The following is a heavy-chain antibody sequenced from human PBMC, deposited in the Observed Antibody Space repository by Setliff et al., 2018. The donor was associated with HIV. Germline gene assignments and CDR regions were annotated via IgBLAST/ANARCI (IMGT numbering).Heavy chain of an antibody. CDR1: GYSISSGYY. V-gene: IGHV4-38-2*01. Sequence: SETLSLTCAVSGYSISSGYYWGWIRQPPGKGLEWIGSIYHSGSTYYNPSLKSRVTISVDTSKNQFSLKLSSVTAADTAVYCCAPEMATIGFDPWGQGTLVTVSS. J-gene: IGHJ5*02. CDR2: IYHSGST. CDR3: APEMATIGFDP. D-gene: IGHD5-12*01.